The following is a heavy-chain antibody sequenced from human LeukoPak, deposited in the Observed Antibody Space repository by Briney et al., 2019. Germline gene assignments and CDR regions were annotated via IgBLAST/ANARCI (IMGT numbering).Heavy chain of an antibody. J-gene: IGHJ4*02. V-gene: IGHV3-9*01. CDR2: ISWNSGII. CDR1: GFTFSSYW. Sequence: PGGSLRLSCAASGFTFSSYWMHWVRQAPGKGLEWVSGISWNSGIIGYADSVKGRFTTSRDNAKNSLYLQMNSLRPEDTALYYCTKDSVAMVTTSDYWGQGTLVTGSS. CDR3: TKDSVAMVTTSDY. D-gene: IGHD5-18*01.